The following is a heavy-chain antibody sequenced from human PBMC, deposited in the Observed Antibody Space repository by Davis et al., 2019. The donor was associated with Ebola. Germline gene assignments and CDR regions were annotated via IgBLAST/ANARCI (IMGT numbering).Heavy chain of an antibody. V-gene: IGHV1-18*01. CDR2: ISAYSGHT. Sequence: ASVKVSCKASGYTFTSHGISWVRLAPGQGLEWMGWISAYSGHTNYAQKLQGRVTMTTDTSTSTAYMELSSLRSEDTAIYYCARGDIVTDQVEYFDYWGQGTLVTVSS. D-gene: IGHD5-12*01. J-gene: IGHJ4*02. CDR1: GYTFTSHG. CDR3: ARGDIVTDQVEYFDY.